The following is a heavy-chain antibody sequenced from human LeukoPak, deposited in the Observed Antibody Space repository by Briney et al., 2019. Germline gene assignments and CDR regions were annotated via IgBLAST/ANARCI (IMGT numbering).Heavy chain of an antibody. CDR1: GGSISSYY. D-gene: IGHD6-19*01. J-gene: IGHJ5*02. V-gene: IGHV4-4*07. CDR2: IYTSGST. Sequence: PSETLSLTCTVSGGSISSYYWSWIRQPAGKGLEWIGRIYTSGSTNYNPSLKSRVTMSVDASKNQFSLKLSSVTAADTAVYYCARVSSGWYWGWFDPWGQGTLVTVSS. CDR3: ARVSSGWYWGWFDP.